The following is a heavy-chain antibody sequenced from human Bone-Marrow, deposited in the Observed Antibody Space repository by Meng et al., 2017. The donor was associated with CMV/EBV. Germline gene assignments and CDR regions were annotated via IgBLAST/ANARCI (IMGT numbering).Heavy chain of an antibody. V-gene: IGHV3-21*01. D-gene: IGHD2-2*02. CDR1: GFTFSSYS. CDR2: ISSSSSYI. J-gene: IGHJ6*02. Sequence: GESLKISCAASGFTFSSYSMNWVRQAPGKGLEWVSSISSSSSYIYYADSVKGRFTISRDNAKNSLYLQMNSLRAEDTAVYYCASLVVVPAAIPYYYGMDVWGQGNTVTVSS. CDR3: ASLVVVPAAIPYYYGMDV.